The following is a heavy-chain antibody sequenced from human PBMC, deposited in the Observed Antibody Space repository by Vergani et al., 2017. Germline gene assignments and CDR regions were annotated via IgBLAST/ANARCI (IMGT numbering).Heavy chain of an antibody. CDR2: ISYDGSNK. D-gene: IGHD3-16*01. J-gene: IGHJ3*02. V-gene: IGHV3-30*18. CDR3: AKDLGDYVWGSSNADAFDI. Sequence: QVQLVESGGGVVQPGRSLRLSCAASGFTFSSYGMHWVRQAPGKGLEWVAVISYDGSNKYYADSVKGRFTISRDNSKNTLYLQMNILRAEDTAVYYCAKDLGDYVWGSSNADAFDIWGQGTMVTVSS. CDR1: GFTFSSYG.